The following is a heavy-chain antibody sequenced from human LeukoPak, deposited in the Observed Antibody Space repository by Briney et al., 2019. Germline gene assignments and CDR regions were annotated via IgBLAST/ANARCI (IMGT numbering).Heavy chain of an antibody. CDR1: GFTFSSYG. CDR3: AKNFGYSSSWHLDY. Sequence: PGRSLRLSCAASGFTFSSYGMHWVRQAPGKGLEWVAVISYDGSNKYYADSVKGRFTISRDNSKNTLYLQMNSLRAEDTAVYYCAKNFGYSSSWHLDYWGQGTLVTVSS. D-gene: IGHD6-13*01. J-gene: IGHJ4*02. V-gene: IGHV3-30*18. CDR2: ISYDGSNK.